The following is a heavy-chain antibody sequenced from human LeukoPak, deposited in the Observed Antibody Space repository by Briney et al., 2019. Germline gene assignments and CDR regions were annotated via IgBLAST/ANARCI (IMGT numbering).Heavy chain of an antibody. D-gene: IGHD2-15*01. Sequence: ASVKVSCKASGYTFTGYYMHWVRQAPGQGLEWMGWINPNSGGTNYAQKFQGRVTMTRDTSISTAYMELSRLGSDDTAVYYCAIRSGGSCYWSPWCAFDIWGQGTMVTVSS. CDR1: GYTFTGYY. J-gene: IGHJ3*02. CDR2: INPNSGGT. CDR3: AIRSGGSCYWSPWCAFDI. V-gene: IGHV1-2*02.